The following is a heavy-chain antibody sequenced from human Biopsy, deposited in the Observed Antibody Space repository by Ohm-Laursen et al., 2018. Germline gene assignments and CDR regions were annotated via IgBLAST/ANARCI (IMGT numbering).Heavy chain of an antibody. J-gene: IGHJ2*01. CDR3: ARDRGFYSDRTVPGYFDL. Sequence: TLSLTCTVSCDSISSYYWSWIRQPPGKGLEWIGYVYYTGSTDYNPSLQSRVTISVDTSKNHFSLRLRSVTPADTAIYYCARDRGFYSDRTVPGYFDLWGRGTLVTVSS. D-gene: IGHD3-22*01. V-gene: IGHV4-59*01. CDR2: VYYTGST. CDR1: CDSISSYY.